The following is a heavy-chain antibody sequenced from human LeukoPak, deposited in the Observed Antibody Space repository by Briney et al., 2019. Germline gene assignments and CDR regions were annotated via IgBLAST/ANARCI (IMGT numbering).Heavy chain of an antibody. CDR3: ARDRKGITMVRGVIHNWFDP. CDR1: GYTFTGYY. CDR2: INPNSGGT. J-gene: IGHJ5*02. Sequence: GASVKVSCKASGYTFTGYYMHWVRQAPGQGLEWMGRINPNSGGTNYAQKFQGRVTMTRDTSISTAYMELSRLRSGDTAVYYCARDRKGITMVRGVIHNWFDPWGQGTLVTVSS. V-gene: IGHV1-2*06. D-gene: IGHD3-10*01.